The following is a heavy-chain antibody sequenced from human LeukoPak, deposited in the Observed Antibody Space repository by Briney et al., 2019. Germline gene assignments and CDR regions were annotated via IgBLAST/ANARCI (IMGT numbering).Heavy chain of an antibody. CDR3: ARDRSTIFGVVIK. J-gene: IGHJ4*02. CDR1: GGSFSAYY. D-gene: IGHD3-3*01. CDR2: INHSGST. V-gene: IGHV4-34*01. Sequence: SETLSLTCAVYGGSFSAYYWSWIRQPPGKGLEWIGEINHSGSTNYNPSLKSRVTISVDTSKNQFSLKLSSVTAADTAVYYCARDRSTIFGVVIKWGQGTLVTVSS.